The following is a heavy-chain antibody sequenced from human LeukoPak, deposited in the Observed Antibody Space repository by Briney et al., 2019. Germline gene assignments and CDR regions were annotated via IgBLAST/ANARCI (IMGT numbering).Heavy chain of an antibody. Sequence: ASVKVSCKASGYTFSGYYMHWVRQAPGQGVEWLGRINPNRGGTNYAQKLQGRVTMTRDTSIGTAYMELSSLTSDDTAVYYCARDGANKVRGVHYYYMDVWGKGTTVTVSS. J-gene: IGHJ6*03. CDR1: GYTFSGYY. CDR3: ARDGANKVRGVHYYYMDV. D-gene: IGHD3-10*01. CDR2: INPNRGGT. V-gene: IGHV1-2*06.